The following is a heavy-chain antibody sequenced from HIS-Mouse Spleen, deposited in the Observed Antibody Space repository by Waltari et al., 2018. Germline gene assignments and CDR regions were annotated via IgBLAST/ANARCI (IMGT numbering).Heavy chain of an antibody. CDR1: GFTFSSYS. Sequence: EVQLVESGGGLVQPEGSLRLSCAASGFTFSSYSMNWVRQAPGEGLEWVSYISSSSSTIYYADAVKGRFTISRDNAKNSLYLQMNSLRAEDTAVYYCARGASGSYYLVSVSDYWGQGTLVTVSS. V-gene: IGHV3-48*01. J-gene: IGHJ4*02. CDR3: ARGASGSYYLVSVSDY. CDR2: ISSSSSTI. D-gene: IGHD1-26*01.